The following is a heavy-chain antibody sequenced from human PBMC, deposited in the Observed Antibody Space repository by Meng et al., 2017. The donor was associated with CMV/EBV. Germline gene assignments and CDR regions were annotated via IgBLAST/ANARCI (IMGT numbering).Heavy chain of an antibody. D-gene: IGHD2-2*01. CDR1: GGSISSYY. V-gene: IGHV4-59*01. CDR3: ARVDIVVVGGYGMDV. CDR2: IYYSGST. J-gene: IGHJ6*02. Sequence: SETLSLTCTVSGGSISSYYWSWIRQPPGKGLEWIGYIYYSGSTNYNPSLKSRVTISVGTSKNQFSLKLSSVTAADTAVYYCARVDIVVVGGYGMDVWGQGTTVTVS.